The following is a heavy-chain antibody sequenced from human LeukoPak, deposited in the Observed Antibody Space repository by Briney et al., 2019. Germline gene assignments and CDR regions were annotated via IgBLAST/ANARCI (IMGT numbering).Heavy chain of an antibody. CDR2: IATTSSHL. CDR3: ARNFES. J-gene: IGHJ5*01. Sequence: GGSLRLFCAGSGFNLSPSDMVWARQAPGKGREWVSTIATTSSHLYYADSVKGRFTTSRDNARDSLYLHMSSLRVEDTAVYYCARNFESWGQGTLVTVSS. V-gene: IGHV3-21*01. CDR1: GFNLSPSD.